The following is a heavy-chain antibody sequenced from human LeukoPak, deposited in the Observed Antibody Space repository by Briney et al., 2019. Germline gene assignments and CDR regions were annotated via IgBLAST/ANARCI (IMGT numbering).Heavy chain of an antibody. Sequence: PSETLSLTCAVSGGSISSGDYYWSWIRQPPGKGLEWIGYIYYSGSTYYNPSLKSRVTISVDTSKNQFSLKLSSVTAADTAVYYCARDFPGVGANYYYYYMDVWGKGTTVTVSS. CDR3: ARDFPGVGANYYYYYMDV. J-gene: IGHJ6*03. CDR1: GGSISSGDYY. CDR2: IYYSGST. V-gene: IGHV4-30-4*08. D-gene: IGHD1-26*01.